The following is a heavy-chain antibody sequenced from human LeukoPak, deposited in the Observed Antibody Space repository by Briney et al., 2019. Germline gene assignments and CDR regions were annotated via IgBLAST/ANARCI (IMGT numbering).Heavy chain of an antibody. CDR2: INPDSGGT. D-gene: IGHD6-13*01. V-gene: IGHV1-2*02. CDR3: ARDLKSSSWSPPFDY. CDR1: GYTFTGHY. J-gene: IGHJ4*02. Sequence: ASVKVSCKASGYTFTGHYMHWVRQAPGQGLEWMGWINPDSGGTDYAQKFQGRVTMTRDTSISTAYMELSRLRSDDTAVYYCARDLKSSSWSPPFDYWGQGTLVTVSS.